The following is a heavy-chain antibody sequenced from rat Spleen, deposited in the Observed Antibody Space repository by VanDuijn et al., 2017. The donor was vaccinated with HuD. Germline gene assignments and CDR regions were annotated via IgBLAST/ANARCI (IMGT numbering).Heavy chain of an antibody. CDR1: GFQLSSYG. CDR2: IWSGGGT. Sequence: QVQLKESGPGLVQPSQTLSLTCTVSGFQLSSYGVIWVRQPPGKGLEWMGAIWSGGGTDYNSALNSRLSISRDTSKSQVFLKIYSLQTEDTAIYFCTREGHTMDRATYWFAYWGQGTLVTVSS. D-gene: IGHD1-9*01. V-gene: IGHV2-15*01. CDR3: TREGHTMDRATYWFAY. J-gene: IGHJ3*01.